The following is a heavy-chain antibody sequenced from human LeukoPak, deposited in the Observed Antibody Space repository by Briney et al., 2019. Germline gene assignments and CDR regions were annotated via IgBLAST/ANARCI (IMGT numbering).Heavy chain of an antibody. CDR1: GGSISYYY. CDR2: IYYSGST. Sequence: PSETLSLTCTVSGGSISYYYWSWIRQPPGTRPHRIGYIYYSGSTKYNPSLKSQITISVDTSKNQFSLKLSSVTAADTAMYYCARQGNGDLYYFDYWGQGTLVTVSS. J-gene: IGHJ4*02. D-gene: IGHD4-17*01. V-gene: IGHV4-59*08. CDR3: ARQGNGDLYYFDY.